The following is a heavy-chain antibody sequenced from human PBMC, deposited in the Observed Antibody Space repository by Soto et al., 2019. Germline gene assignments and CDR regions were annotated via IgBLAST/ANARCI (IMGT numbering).Heavy chain of an antibody. J-gene: IGHJ3*02. CDR2: IDPGDSYT. Sequence: GESLKISCTPFGYTFNIFWISWVRQMPGRGLEWVGRIDPGDSYTSYSPSFQGHVTISADKSISTAYLQWSSLKASHTAMYYCARTVDTAMAFGGLGAFDIWGQGTMVTV. V-gene: IGHV5-10-1*01. D-gene: IGHD5-18*01. CDR1: GYTFNIFW. CDR3: ARTVDTAMAFGGLGAFDI.